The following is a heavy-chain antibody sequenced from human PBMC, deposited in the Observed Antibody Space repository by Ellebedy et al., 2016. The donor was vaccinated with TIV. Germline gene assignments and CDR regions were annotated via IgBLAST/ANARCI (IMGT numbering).Heavy chain of an antibody. V-gene: IGHV4-31*03. CDR1: GDSINSGGYY. J-gene: IGHJ3*02. CDR2: IYYSGRT. Sequence: SETLSLTCTVSGDSINSGGYYWSWIRRHPGKGLEWIGYIYYSGRTDYNPSLKSRVTMSIDTSKTQFSLKLASVTAADTAVYYCARDGNDYGIDAFDIWGHGTMVTVSA. D-gene: IGHD4-17*01. CDR3: ARDGNDYGIDAFDI.